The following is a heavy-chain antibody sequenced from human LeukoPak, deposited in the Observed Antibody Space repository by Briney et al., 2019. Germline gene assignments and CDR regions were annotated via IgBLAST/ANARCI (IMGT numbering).Heavy chain of an antibody. Sequence: GGSLRLSCGGSGFTFISYEINWVRQAPGKGLEWVSYISSRGSTIYYADSVKGRFTISRDNAKNSLYLQMNSLRAEDTAVYYCARLRGSGSPNYYYYGMDVWGKGTTVTVSS. CDR2: ISSRGSTI. J-gene: IGHJ6*04. CDR3: ARLRGSGSPNYYYYGMDV. CDR1: GFTFISYE. D-gene: IGHD3-10*01. V-gene: IGHV3-48*03.